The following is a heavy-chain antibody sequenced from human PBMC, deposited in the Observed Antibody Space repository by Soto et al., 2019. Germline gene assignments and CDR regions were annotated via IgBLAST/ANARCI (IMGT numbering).Heavy chain of an antibody. D-gene: IGHD6-19*01. CDR3: AIFDQRVADLDS. CDR2: ISAYYGDT. Sequence: QVHLVQSGPEVKEPGSSVKVSCKTSGYTFTTYGIDWVRQAPGQRLEWVGWISAYYGDTKYVQKFEDRVTLTTDASTRTADMELRRLAFDDTAVYYCAIFDQRVADLDSWGQGTLVTVSS. V-gene: IGHV1-18*04. CDR1: GYTFTTYG. J-gene: IGHJ4*02.